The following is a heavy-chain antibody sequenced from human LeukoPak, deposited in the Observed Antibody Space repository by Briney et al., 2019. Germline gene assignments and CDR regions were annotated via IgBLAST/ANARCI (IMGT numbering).Heavy chain of an antibody. CDR3: ATGQLWSSYYYDY. CDR2: INSDGSST. CDR1: GFTFSNFW. J-gene: IGHJ4*02. V-gene: IGHV3-74*01. D-gene: IGHD3-3*01. Sequence: GGSLRLSCAASGFTFSNFWMHWVRQAPGKGLVWVSRINSDGSSTSYADSVKGRFTISRNNAENTLCGEMNSLRAEDTAVYFCATGQLWSSYYYDYWGQGTLVTVSS.